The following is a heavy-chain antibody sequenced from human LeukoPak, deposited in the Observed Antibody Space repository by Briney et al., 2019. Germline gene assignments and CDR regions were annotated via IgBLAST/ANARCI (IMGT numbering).Heavy chain of an antibody. CDR2: INHSGST. Sequence: PETLSLTCAVYGGSFSGYYWGWIRQPPGKGLEWIGEINHSGSTNYNPSLKSRVTISVDTSKNQFSLKLSSVTAADTAVYYCARVSYFWSGYYMFDYWGQGTLVTVSS. CDR1: GGSFSGYY. V-gene: IGHV4-34*01. J-gene: IGHJ4*02. D-gene: IGHD3-3*01. CDR3: ARVSYFWSGYYMFDY.